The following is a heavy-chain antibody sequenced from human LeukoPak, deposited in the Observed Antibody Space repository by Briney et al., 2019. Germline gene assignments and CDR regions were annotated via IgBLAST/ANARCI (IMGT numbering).Heavy chain of an antibody. CDR3: AKDGGLLDGWLGY. V-gene: IGHV3-30*18. D-gene: IGHD5-24*01. J-gene: IGHJ4*02. Sequence: GGSLRLSCAASGFTFSSYGMHWVRQAPGKGLEWVAVISYDGSNKYYADSVKGRFTISRDNSKNTLYLQMNSLRAEDTAVYYCAKDGGLLDGWLGYWGQGTLVTVSS. CDR2: ISYDGSNK. CDR1: GFTFSSYG.